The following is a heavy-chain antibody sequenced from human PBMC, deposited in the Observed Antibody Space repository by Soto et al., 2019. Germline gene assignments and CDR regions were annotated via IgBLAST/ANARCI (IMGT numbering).Heavy chain of an antibody. CDR3: AGPSYSWRLLVSDCYYGMDV. CDR2: IIPIFGTA. D-gene: IGHD4-4*01. Sequence: SGMVSCQASGHIISSDALKMLPLSPGPEVDRMGGIIPIFGTANYAQKFQGRVTITADKSTSTAYMELSSLRSEDTAVYYCAGPSYSWRLLVSDCYYGMDVWGQGTTV. CDR1: GHIISSDA. V-gene: IGHV1-69*06. J-gene: IGHJ6*02.